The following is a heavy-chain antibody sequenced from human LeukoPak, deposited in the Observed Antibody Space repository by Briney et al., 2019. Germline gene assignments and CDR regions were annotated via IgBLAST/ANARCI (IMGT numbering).Heavy chain of an antibody. CDR3: AREGSSSWYRFLDY. CDR2: ISSNGGVT. J-gene: IGHJ4*02. V-gene: IGHV3-64*01. Sequence: GGSLRLSCAASGFTISSHAMHWVRQAPGKGLEYVSTISSNGGVTYYTNSVEGRFTISRDNSKNTLYLQMGSLRAEDMAVYYCAREGSSSWYRFLDYWGQGTLVTVSS. CDR1: GFTISSHA. D-gene: IGHD6-13*01.